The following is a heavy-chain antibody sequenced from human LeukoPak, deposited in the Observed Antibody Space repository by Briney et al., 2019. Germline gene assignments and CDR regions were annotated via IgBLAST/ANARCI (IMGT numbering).Heavy chain of an antibody. CDR2: INPNSGGT. V-gene: IGHV1-2*02. J-gene: IGHJ5*02. CDR1: GYTFTGYY. CDR3: PRDFVADIAATPENWFDP. D-gene: IGHD2-15*01. Sequence: ASVKVSCKASGYTFTGYYMHWVRQAPGQGLEWMGWINPNSGGTGYAQKFQGRVTITRDTSISTVYMELSRLRSDDTAVYYCPRDFVADIAATPENWFDPWGQGTLVTVSS.